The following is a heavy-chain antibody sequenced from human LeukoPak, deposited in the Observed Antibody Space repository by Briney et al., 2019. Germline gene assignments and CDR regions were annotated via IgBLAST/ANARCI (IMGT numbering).Heavy chain of an antibody. D-gene: IGHD3-22*01. J-gene: IGHJ4*02. CDR3: AKGVDSSGYYYYFDY. CDR1: GFTFSSYA. V-gene: IGHV3-23*01. Sequence: GGSLRLSCAASGFTFSSYAMSWVRQAPGKGLEWVSGISGSGGSTYYADSVKGRFTISRDNAKNSLYLQMNSLRAEDTALYYCAKGVDSSGYYYYFDYWGQGTLVTVSS. CDR2: ISGSGGST.